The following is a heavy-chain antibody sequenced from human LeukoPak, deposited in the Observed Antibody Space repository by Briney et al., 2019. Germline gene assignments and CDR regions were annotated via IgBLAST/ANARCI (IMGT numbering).Heavy chain of an antibody. CDR1: GYTFTSYG. V-gene: IGHV1-18*01. Sequence: GASVKVSCKASGYTFTSYGISWVRQAPGQGLEWMGWISAYNGNTNYAQKIQGRVTMTTDTSTSTAYMELRSLRSDDTAVYYCARDGIGSSSHPPTDDYYYYYMDVWGKGTTVTVSS. CDR2: ISAYNGNT. D-gene: IGHD6-6*01. J-gene: IGHJ6*03. CDR3: ARDGIGSSSHPPTDDYYYYYMDV.